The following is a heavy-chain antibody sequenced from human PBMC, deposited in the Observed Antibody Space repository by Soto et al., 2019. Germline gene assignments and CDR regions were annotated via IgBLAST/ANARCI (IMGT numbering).Heavy chain of an antibody. Sequence: GGSLRLSCAASGFTFSSYSMNWVGQAPGKGLEWVSYISSSSSTIYYADSVKGRFTISRDNAKNSLYLQMNSLRDEETAVYYCARAGAGGDYYYYYGMDVWGQGTTVTVSS. J-gene: IGHJ6*02. CDR1: GFTFSSYS. D-gene: IGHD2-21*02. CDR3: ARAGAGGDYYYYYGMDV. CDR2: ISSSSSTI. V-gene: IGHV3-48*02.